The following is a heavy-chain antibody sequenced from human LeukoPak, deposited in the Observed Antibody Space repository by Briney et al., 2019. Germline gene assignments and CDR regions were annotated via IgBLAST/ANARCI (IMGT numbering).Heavy chain of an antibody. V-gene: IGHV5-51*01. Sequence: GESLKIFCKGSGYSFTSYWIGWVRQMPGKGLEWMGIIYPGDSDTRYSPSFQGQVTISADKSISTAYLQWSSLKASDTAMYYCARPAQMALRFLEFDPWGQGTLVTVSS. CDR3: ARPAQMALRFLEFDP. D-gene: IGHD3-3*01. CDR2: IYPGDSDT. CDR1: GYSFTSYW. J-gene: IGHJ5*02.